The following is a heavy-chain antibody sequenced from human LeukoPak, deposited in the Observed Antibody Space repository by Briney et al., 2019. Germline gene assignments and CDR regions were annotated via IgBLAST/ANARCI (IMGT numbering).Heavy chain of an antibody. Sequence: WASVKVSCKASGGTFSSYAISWVRQAPGQGLEWMGGIIPIFGTANYAQKFQGRVTITADKSTSTAYMELSSLRSEDTAVYYCAWGVVVVTAERYHYYYYMDVWGKGTTVTVSS. J-gene: IGHJ6*03. CDR2: IIPIFGTA. V-gene: IGHV1-69*06. CDR3: AWGVVVVTAERYHYYYYMDV. CDR1: GGTFSSYA. D-gene: IGHD2-21*02.